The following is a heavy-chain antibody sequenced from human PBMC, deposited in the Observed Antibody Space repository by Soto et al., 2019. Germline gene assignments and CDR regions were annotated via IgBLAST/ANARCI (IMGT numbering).Heavy chain of an antibody. Sequence: GGSLRLSCAASGFTVSSNYMSWVRQAPGKGLEWVSVIYSGGSTYYADSVKGRFTISRHNSKNTLYLQMNSLRAEDTAVYYCAREHRDPLGEDYDFWSGYYPGYYYMDVWGKGTTVTVSS. D-gene: IGHD3-3*01. CDR2: IYSGGST. J-gene: IGHJ6*03. CDR1: GFTVSSNY. V-gene: IGHV3-53*04. CDR3: AREHRDPLGEDYDFWSGYYPGYYYMDV.